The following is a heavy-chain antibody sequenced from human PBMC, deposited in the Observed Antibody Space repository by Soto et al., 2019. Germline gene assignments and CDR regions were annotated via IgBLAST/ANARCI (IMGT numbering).Heavy chain of an antibody. CDR1: GYTFTNNW. J-gene: IGHJ6*02. Sequence: PGESLKISCKGSGYTFTNNWVGWVRQMPGKGLEWMGIIYPGDSDTRYSPSFQGQVTISVDKSIATAYLQWSSLRAEDTAVYYCARDQEAGSFFPYYYGMDVWGQGTTVTVSS. CDR2: IYPGDSDT. V-gene: IGHV5-51*01. CDR3: ARDQEAGSFFPYYYGMDV. D-gene: IGHD6-13*01.